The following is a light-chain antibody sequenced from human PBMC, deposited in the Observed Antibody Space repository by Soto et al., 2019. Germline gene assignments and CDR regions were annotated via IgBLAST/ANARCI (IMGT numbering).Light chain of an antibody. CDR2: RSN. V-gene: IGLV1-44*01. J-gene: IGLJ1*01. CDR3: SSYAGSSNV. Sequence: QSVLTQPPSASGTPGQRVTISCSGSSSNIGVNSVNWYQQLPGTAPKLLIYRSNQRPSGVPDRFSGSKSGTSASLAISGLQSEDEADYYCSSYAGSSNVFGTGTKLTVL. CDR1: SSNIGVNS.